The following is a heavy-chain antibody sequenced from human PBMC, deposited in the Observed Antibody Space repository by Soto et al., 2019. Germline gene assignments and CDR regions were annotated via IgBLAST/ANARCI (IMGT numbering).Heavy chain of an antibody. CDR1: GFTFSSYP. V-gene: IGHV3-30-3*01. J-gene: IGHJ4*02. Sequence: QVQLVESGGGVVQPGRSLRLSCAASGFTFSSYPLHWVRQAPGKGLEWVAVISYDATTKYHADSVEGRFTISRDNSKNTTYLQMNSLRDEDTAVYYCARDPLVGAPDYFDYWGQGTLVTVSA. CDR3: ARDPLVGAPDYFDY. CDR2: ISYDATTK. D-gene: IGHD1-26*01.